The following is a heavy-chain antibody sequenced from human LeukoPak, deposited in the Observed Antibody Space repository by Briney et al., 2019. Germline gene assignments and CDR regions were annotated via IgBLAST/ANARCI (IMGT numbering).Heavy chain of an antibody. D-gene: IGHD5-12*01. CDR1: GYNFSNFW. V-gene: IGHV5-51*01. J-gene: IGHJ4*02. Sequence: GESLKISCKVSGYNFSNFWIGLVRQTPGKGLELMGLIYPTDSDTRYSPSFKGQVTISADKSIRTAYLQWGSLKASDTGLYYCARGRGGFLGYDNFDLWGQGTMVTVSS. CDR2: IYPTDSDT. CDR3: ARGRGGFLGYDNFDL.